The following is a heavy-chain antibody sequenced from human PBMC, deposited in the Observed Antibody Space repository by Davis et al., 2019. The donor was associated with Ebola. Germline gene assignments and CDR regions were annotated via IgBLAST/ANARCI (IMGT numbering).Heavy chain of an antibody. V-gene: IGHV3-73*01. D-gene: IGHD2-15*01. Sequence: PGGSLRLSCAASGFTFSGSAMHWVRQASGKGLEWVGRIRSKANSYATAYAASVKGRFTISRDDSKNTAYLQMNSLKTEDTAVYYCAKDWEDIVVVVAATNYYYGMDVWGQGTTVTVSS. CDR2: IRSKANSYAT. CDR3: AKDWEDIVVVVAATNYYYGMDV. J-gene: IGHJ6*02. CDR1: GFTFSGSA.